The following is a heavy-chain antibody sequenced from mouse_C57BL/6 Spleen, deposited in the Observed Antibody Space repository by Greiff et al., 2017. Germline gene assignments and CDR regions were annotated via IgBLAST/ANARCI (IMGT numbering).Heavy chain of an antibody. J-gene: IGHJ1*03. Sequence: QVQLQQSGAELVKPGASVKMSCKASGYTFTSYWITWVKQRPGQGLEWIGDIYPGSGSTNYNEKFKSKATLTVDTSSSTAYMQLSSLTSEDSAVYYCARGFDDYDGYFDVWGTGTTVTVSS. V-gene: IGHV1-55*01. CDR2: IYPGSGST. CDR1: GYTFTSYW. CDR3: ARGFDDYDGYFDV. D-gene: IGHD2-4*01.